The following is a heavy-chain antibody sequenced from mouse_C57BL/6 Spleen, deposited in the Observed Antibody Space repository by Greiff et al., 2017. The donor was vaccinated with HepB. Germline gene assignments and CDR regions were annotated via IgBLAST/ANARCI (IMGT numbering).Heavy chain of an antibody. J-gene: IGHJ2*01. CDR3: ARDRDYFDY. V-gene: IGHV1-4*01. Sequence: QVQLQQSGAELARPGASVKMSCKASGYTFTSYTLHWVKQRPGQGLEWIGYINPSSGYTKYNQKFKDKATLTADKSSSTAYMQLSSLTSEDSTVYYCARDRDYFDYWGQGTTLTVSS. CDR1: GYTFTSYT. CDR2: INPSSGYT.